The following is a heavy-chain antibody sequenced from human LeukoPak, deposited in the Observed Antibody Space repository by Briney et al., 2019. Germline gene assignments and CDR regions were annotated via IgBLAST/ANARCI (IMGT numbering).Heavy chain of an antibody. CDR1: GGSISSYY. Sequence: SETLSLTCTVSGGSISSYYWSWIRQPPGKGLEWIGYIYYSGSTNYNPSLKSRVTISVDTSKNQFSLKLSSVTAADTAVYYCARDLTGNSFGGMGFDYWGQGTLVTVSS. V-gene: IGHV4-59*01. D-gene: IGHD3-16*01. CDR3: ARDLTGNSFGGMGFDY. J-gene: IGHJ4*02. CDR2: IYYSGST.